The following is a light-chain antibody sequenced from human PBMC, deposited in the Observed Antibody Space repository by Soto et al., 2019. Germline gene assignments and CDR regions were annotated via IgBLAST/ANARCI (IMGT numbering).Light chain of an antibody. CDR3: QSYDSSPSGWV. Sequence: QSVLTQPPSVSGAPGQRVTISCTGSSSNIGAGYDVHWYQQLPGTAPKLLIYVNNNRPSGVPDRFSGSKSGTSASLAITGLQAEDEADYYCQSYDSSPSGWVFGGGTKLTVL. CDR1: SSNIGAGYD. J-gene: IGLJ3*02. V-gene: IGLV1-40*01. CDR2: VNN.